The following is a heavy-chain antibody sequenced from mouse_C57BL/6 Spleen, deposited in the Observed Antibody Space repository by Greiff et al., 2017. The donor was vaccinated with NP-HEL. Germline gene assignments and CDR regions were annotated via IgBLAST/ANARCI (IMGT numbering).Heavy chain of an antibody. CDR2: INPSTGGT. CDR3: ARQAGFAY. V-gene: IGHV1-42*01. Sequence: VHVKQSGPELVKPGASVKISCKASGYSFTGYYMNWVKQSPDKSLEWIGEINPSTGGTTYNQKFKAKATLTVDKSSSTAYMQLKSLTSEDSAVYYCARQAGFAYWGQGTLVTVSA. D-gene: IGHD3-2*02. CDR1: GYSFTGYY. J-gene: IGHJ3*01.